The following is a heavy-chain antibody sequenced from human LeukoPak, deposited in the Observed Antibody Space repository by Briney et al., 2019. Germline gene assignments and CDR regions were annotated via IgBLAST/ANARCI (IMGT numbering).Heavy chain of an antibody. V-gene: IGHV4-39*07. CDR2: IYYSGST. D-gene: IGHD3-10*01. Sequence: SETLSVTCTVSGGAISSSRYYWGWMRQPPEKGLEWVGSIYYSGSTNYNRSLKSRVTMSVDTSKNQFSLKLSSVTAADAAVYYCARASSGTYYTFDYWGQGTLVTVSS. CDR3: ARASSGTYYTFDY. CDR1: GGAISSSRYY. J-gene: IGHJ4*02.